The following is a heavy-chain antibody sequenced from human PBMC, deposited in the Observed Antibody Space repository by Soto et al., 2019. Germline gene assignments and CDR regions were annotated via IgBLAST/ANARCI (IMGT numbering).Heavy chain of an antibody. J-gene: IGHJ5*02. CDR1: GYSFTNND. D-gene: IGHD3-16*01. V-gene: IGHV1-8*01. CDR3: AIMETFGSINWFEA. Sequence: ALVKVSCKASGYSFTNNDVSWVRQATGQVLEWMGWMNPGSGDTGYAQKFQGRVTMTRDISIATAYMELSSLRSDETAIYYCAIMETFGSINWFEAWSQGTLLTVSS. CDR2: MNPGSGDT.